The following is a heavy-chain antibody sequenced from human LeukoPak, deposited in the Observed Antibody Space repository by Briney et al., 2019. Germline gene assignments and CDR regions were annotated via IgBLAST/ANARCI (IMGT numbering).Heavy chain of an antibody. Sequence: SETLSLTCAVSGGSISSGGYSWSWIRQPPGKGLEWIGYIYYSGSTNYNPSLKSRVTISVDTSKNQFSLKLSSVTAADTAVYYCAGRTTGTTYWVYYFDYWGQGTLVTVSS. J-gene: IGHJ4*02. D-gene: IGHD1-1*01. CDR1: GGSISSGGYS. CDR2: IYYSGST. V-gene: IGHV4-30-4*07. CDR3: AGRTTGTTYWVYYFDY.